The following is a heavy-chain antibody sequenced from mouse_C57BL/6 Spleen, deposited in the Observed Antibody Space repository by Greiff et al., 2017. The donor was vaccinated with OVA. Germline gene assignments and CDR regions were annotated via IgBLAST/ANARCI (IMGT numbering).Heavy chain of an antibody. J-gene: IGHJ2*01. CDR1: GYTFTSYG. V-gene: IGHV1-81*01. Sequence: VQGVESGAELARPGASVKLSCKASGYTFTSYGISWVKQRTGQGLEWIGEIYPRSGNTYYNEKFKGKATLTADKSSSTAYMELRSLTSEDSAVYFCARGFDYYGSSYSFDYWGQGTTLTVSS. CDR3: ARGFDYYGSSYSFDY. D-gene: IGHD1-1*01. CDR2: IYPRSGNT.